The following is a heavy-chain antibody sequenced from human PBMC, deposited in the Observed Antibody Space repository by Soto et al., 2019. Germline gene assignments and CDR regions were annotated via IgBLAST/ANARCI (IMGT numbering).Heavy chain of an antibody. D-gene: IGHD5-18*01. CDR2: INRDGSST. J-gene: IGHJ5*02. V-gene: IGHV3-74*01. Sequence: EVQLVESGGGLVQPGGSLRLSCAASGFTFTSYWMHWVRQAPGKGLVWVSRINRDGSSTVYVDSVKGRFTISRDNAKNTLYLQMNSLRAEDTAIYYCTRSITGYSSADTWGQGTLVTVSS. CDR1: GFTFTSYW. CDR3: TRSITGYSSADT.